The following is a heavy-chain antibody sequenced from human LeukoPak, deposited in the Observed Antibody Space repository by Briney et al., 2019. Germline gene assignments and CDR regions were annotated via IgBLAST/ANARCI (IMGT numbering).Heavy chain of an antibody. V-gene: IGHV4-39*07. J-gene: IGHJ4*02. CDR2: IYYSGST. D-gene: IGHD5-24*01. CDR1: GGSIRSSRYY. Sequence: SETLSLTCTVSGGSIRSSRYYWGWIRQPPGKGLEWIGTIYYSGSTFYNPSLKSRVSVSLDTSRNQFSLKVYSVTAADTAVFYCARVGDGYIYNFDYWGQGTLVTVSS. CDR3: ARVGDGYIYNFDY.